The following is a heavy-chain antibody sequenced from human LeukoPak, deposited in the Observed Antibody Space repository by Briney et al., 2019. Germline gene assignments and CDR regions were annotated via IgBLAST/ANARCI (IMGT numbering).Heavy chain of an antibody. CDR2: IYSGGST. V-gene: IGHV3-53*04. CDR1: GFTVSSNY. D-gene: IGHD4-11*01. CDR3: ARGSYSNRYYYYYYGMDV. Sequence: GGSLRLSCAASGFTVSSNYMSWVRQAPGKGLEWVSVIYSGGSTYYADSVKGRFTISRHNSKNTLYLQMNSLRAEDTAVYYCARGSYSNRYYYYYYGMDVWGQGITVIVSS. J-gene: IGHJ6*02.